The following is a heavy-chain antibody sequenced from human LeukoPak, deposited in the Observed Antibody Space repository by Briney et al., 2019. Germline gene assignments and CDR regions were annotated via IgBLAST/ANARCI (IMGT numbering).Heavy chain of an antibody. D-gene: IGHD5-24*01. V-gene: IGHV3-30-3*01. Sequence: PGGSLRLSCAVSGFTFSNYAMHWVRQAPGKGLQWVAFISYDGNDKYCADSVKGRFTISRDNSKRTLYLQMDSLRAEDTAMYYCGRDSDGYSAFDYWGRGTLVTVSS. J-gene: IGHJ4*02. CDR2: ISYDGNDK. CDR1: GFTFSNYA. CDR3: GRDSDGYSAFDY.